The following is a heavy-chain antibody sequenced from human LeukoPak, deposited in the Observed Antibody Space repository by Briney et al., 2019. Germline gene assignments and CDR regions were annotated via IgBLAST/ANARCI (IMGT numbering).Heavy chain of an antibody. CDR2: ISSISSTI. J-gene: IGHJ4*02. D-gene: IGHD5-18*01. CDR1: GFTFNGYG. CDR3: ANYGTAMVH. V-gene: IGHV3-48*01. Sequence: PGGSLRLSCAASGFTFNGYGMNWVRQAPGKGLEWVSYISSISSTIHYSDSVKGRFTISRDNAKNTLYLQMNSLRAEDTAVYYCANYGTAMVHWGQGTLVTVSS.